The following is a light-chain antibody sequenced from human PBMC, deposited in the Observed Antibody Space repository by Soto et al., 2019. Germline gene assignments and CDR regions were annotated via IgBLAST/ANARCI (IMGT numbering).Light chain of an antibody. J-gene: IGKJ2*01. CDR2: GAS. V-gene: IGKV3-20*01. Sequence: EIVLTQSPGTLSLSPGERATLSCRASQSVSSNYLAWYQQKTGQAPRLLIYGASNRASGIPDRFSGGASGTGFTLTINRLEPEDFAVYFCHQYGGSPPFTFGQGTKVEIK. CDR1: QSVSSNY. CDR3: HQYGGSPPFT.